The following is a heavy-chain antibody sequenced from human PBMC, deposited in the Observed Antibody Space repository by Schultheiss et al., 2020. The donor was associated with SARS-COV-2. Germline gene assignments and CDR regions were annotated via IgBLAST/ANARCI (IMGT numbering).Heavy chain of an antibody. CDR3: ARGAGSAWFAY. Sequence: GGSLRLSCAASGFTFSSYEMNWVRQAPGKGLEWVGRIRSKANSYATAYAASVKGRFTISRDTAKSSLFLQMSSLRGDDTAVYYCARGAGSAWFAYWGRGTLVTVSS. V-gene: IGHV3-73*01. CDR2: IRSKANSYAT. CDR1: GFTFSSYE. J-gene: IGHJ4*02. D-gene: IGHD6-25*01.